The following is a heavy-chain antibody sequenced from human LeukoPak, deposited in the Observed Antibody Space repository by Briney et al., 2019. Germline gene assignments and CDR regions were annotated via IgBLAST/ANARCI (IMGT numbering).Heavy chain of an antibody. CDR3: AKDIGYSYGLYYFDY. Sequence: KSGGSLRLSCAASGFTFDDYAMHWVRQAPGKGLEWVSLISGDGGSTYYADSVKGRFTISRDNSKNSLYLQMNSLRTEDTALYYCAKDIGYSYGLYYFDYWGQGTLVTVSS. D-gene: IGHD5-18*01. J-gene: IGHJ4*02. V-gene: IGHV3-43*02. CDR2: ISGDGGST. CDR1: GFTFDDYA.